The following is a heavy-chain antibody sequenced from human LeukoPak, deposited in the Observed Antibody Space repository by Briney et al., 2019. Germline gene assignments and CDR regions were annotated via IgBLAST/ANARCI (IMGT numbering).Heavy chain of an antibody. V-gene: IGHV3-30-3*01. Sequence: GGSLRLSCAASGFTFSSYAMHWVRQAPGKGLEWVAVISYDGSNKYYADPVKGRFTISRDNSKNTLYLQMNSLRAEDTAVYYCARDGYDSSGYYYYFDYWGQGTLVTVSS. D-gene: IGHD3-22*01. CDR3: ARDGYDSSGYYYYFDY. CDR1: GFTFSSYA. CDR2: ISYDGSNK. J-gene: IGHJ4*02.